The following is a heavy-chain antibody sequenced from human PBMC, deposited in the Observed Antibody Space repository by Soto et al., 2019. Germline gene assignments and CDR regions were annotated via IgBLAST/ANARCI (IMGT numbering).Heavy chain of an antibody. CDR2: IYWDDDK. J-gene: IGHJ2*01. Sequence: QITLKESGPPLVKPTQTLTLTCTFSGFSLSTSGVGVGWIRQPPGKALEWLALIYWDDDKRYSPSLKSRLTITKDTSKNQVVLTMTNMDPVDTATYYCAHLDILTGYYDWYFDLWGRGTLVTVSS. V-gene: IGHV2-5*02. CDR1: GFSLSTSGVG. CDR3: AHLDILTGYYDWYFDL. D-gene: IGHD3-9*01.